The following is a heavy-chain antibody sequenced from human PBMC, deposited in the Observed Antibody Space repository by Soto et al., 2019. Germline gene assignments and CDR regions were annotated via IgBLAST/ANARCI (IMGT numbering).Heavy chain of an antibody. D-gene: IGHD3-10*01. J-gene: IGHJ4*02. CDR2: LVPVFGTA. CDR1: GGTFSSLA. CDR3: APSPGVFDY. Sequence: QVQLVQSGAEVKKPGSSVKVSCKASGGTFSSLAISWVQQAPGQGLEWMGGLVPVFGTANYAQKFQDRVTITADKSTSTSYMELSSLRSEDTAVYYCAPSPGVFDYWGEGTLVTVSS. V-gene: IGHV1-69*06.